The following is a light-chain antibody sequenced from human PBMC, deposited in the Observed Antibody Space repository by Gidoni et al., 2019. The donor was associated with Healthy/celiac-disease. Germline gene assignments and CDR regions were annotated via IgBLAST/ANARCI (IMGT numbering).Light chain of an antibody. V-gene: IGKV1-39*01. CDR3: QQSYSTPPT. CDR1: QSISSY. CDR2: AAS. Sequence: DIQLTQSPSSLSATVGDRVTITCRASQSISSYLHWYQQKPGKAPKLLIYAASSLQSGVPSRCSGSGSGTDFTLTISSLQPEDFATYYCQQSYSTPPTFGQXTKLEIK. J-gene: IGKJ2*01.